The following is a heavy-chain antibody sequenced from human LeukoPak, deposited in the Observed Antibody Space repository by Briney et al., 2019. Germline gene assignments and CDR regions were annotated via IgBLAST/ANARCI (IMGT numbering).Heavy chain of an antibody. CDR3: AKDIGSGSPGYYFDY. Sequence: GGSLRLSCAASGFTFSDYYMSWIRQAPGKGLEWVSYISSSGSTIYYADSVKGRFTISRDNAKNSVYLQMNSLRAEDTALYYCAKDIGSGSPGYYFDYWGQGTLVTVSS. J-gene: IGHJ4*02. CDR2: ISSSGSTI. V-gene: IGHV3-11*01. CDR1: GFTFSDYY. D-gene: IGHD3-10*01.